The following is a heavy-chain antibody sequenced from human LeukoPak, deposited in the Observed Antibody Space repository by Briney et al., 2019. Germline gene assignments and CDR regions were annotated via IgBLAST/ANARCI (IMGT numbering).Heavy chain of an antibody. CDR3: ARQVGDFGFDC. D-gene: IGHD2-21*02. Sequence: GESLKISCKGSRYSFTGYWIAWVRQMPGKGLEWMGIIYPGDSETRYSPSFQGQVTISADKSISTAYLQWSSLKASDTAMYYCARQVGDFGFDCWGQGTLVTVSS. V-gene: IGHV5-51*01. CDR1: RYSFTGYW. J-gene: IGHJ4*02. CDR2: IYPGDSET.